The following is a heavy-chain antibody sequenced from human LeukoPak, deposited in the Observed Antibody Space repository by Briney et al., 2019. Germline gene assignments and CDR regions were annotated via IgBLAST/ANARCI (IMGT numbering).Heavy chain of an antibody. Sequence: GGSLRLSCAASGFTFSHDWMSWVRQAPGKGLEWVARIKQDGSGEHYVDSVKGRFTISRDNAKNSLYLQMNSLRAEDTAVYYCARDHYNWTPDQGYKVFDYWGQGSLVTVSS. CDR2: IKQDGSGE. CDR1: GFTFSHDW. V-gene: IGHV3-7*01. J-gene: IGHJ4*02. CDR3: ARDHYNWTPDQGYKVFDY. D-gene: IGHD1-20*01.